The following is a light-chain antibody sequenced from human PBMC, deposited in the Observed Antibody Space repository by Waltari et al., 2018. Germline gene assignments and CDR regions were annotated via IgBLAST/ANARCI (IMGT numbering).Light chain of an antibody. J-gene: IGLJ2*01. CDR2: GSG. Sequence: QSVLTQPPSVSGAPGQRVPISCTGSSSNIGAGYDVHWYQQLPGTAPNLLIEGSGDRPSGGPDRFGGSKSGAYASRAITGLQAGDEADYYCQSYDSSLSGVVCGGGTKRTGL. CDR3: QSYDSSLSGVV. V-gene: IGLV1-40*01. CDR1: SSNIGAGYD.